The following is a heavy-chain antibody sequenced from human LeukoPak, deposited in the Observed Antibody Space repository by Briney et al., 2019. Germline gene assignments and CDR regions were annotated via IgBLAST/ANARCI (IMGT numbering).Heavy chain of an antibody. CDR1: GFTFSSYA. Sequence: GGSLRLSCAASGFTFSSYAMSWVRQAPGKGLEWVSTINGSGDRKYYTDSVKGRFTISRVSSENTLYLQMNSLRAEDTAVYFCARRSGVAVAGAFDCWGQGTLVTVSS. CDR2: INGSGDRK. CDR3: ARRSGVAVAGAFDC. V-gene: IGHV3-23*01. J-gene: IGHJ4*02. D-gene: IGHD6-19*01.